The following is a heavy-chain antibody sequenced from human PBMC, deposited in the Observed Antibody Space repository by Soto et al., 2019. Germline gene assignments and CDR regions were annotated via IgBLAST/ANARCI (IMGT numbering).Heavy chain of an antibody. Sequence: QVQLQESCPGLAKPSETLSLTCTVSGGSISSYFWSWIRQPAGKGLEWIGRIYTSGSTNYNPSLKSRVTMSVDTSKNQFSLRLSSVTAADTAVYYCARDGDFWSGSYAFDIWGQGTMVTVSS. CDR2: IYTSGST. J-gene: IGHJ3*02. D-gene: IGHD3-3*01. CDR1: GGSISSYF. CDR3: ARDGDFWSGSYAFDI. V-gene: IGHV4-4*07.